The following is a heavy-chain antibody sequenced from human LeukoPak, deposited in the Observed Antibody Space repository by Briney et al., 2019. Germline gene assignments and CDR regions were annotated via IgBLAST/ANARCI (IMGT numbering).Heavy chain of an antibody. D-gene: IGHD5-24*01. CDR3: AKDQTLGDGLFDY. CDR2: ISGSGGST. Sequence: GGSLRLSCAASGFTFSSYAMSWVRQAPGKGLEWVPAISGSGGSTYYADSVKGRFTISRDNSKNTLYLQMSSLRAEDTAVYYCAKDQTLGDGLFDYWGQGTLVTVSS. V-gene: IGHV3-23*01. J-gene: IGHJ4*02. CDR1: GFTFSSYA.